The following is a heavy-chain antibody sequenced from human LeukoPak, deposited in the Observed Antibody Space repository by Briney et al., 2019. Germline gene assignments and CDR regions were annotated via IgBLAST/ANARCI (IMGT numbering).Heavy chain of an antibody. CDR3: GRGGPGKGGGDFDF. J-gene: IGHJ4*02. D-gene: IGHD1-1*01. CDR2: TYYRSRWYS. V-gene: IGHV6-1*01. CDR1: GDSVSSDGPT. Sequence: PSQTLSLTCAISGDSVSSDGPTRNWIRQSPSRGLEWLGRTYYRSRWYSDYAVSVKGRITINPDTSNNQFSLHLDSVTPEDTAVYFGGRGGPGKGGGDFDFWGQGTLVTVSS.